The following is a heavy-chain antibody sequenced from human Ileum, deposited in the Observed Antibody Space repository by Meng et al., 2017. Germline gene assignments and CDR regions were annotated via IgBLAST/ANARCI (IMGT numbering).Heavy chain of an antibody. Sequence: QVQLQESGPGLGKPSQPLSLPCTVSGGSISSGSYYWSWIRQPAGKGLEWIGRIYTSESTNYNPSLKSRVTISVDTSKNQFSLKLSSVTATDTAVYYCAGGAITGTTEVPFDYWGQGTLVTVSS. CDR1: GGSISSGSYY. CDR3: AGGAITGTTEVPFDY. D-gene: IGHD1-20*01. CDR2: IYTSEST. V-gene: IGHV4-61*02. J-gene: IGHJ4*02.